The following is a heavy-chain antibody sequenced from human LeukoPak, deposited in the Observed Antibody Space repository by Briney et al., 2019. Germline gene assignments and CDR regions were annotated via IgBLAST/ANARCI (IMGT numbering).Heavy chain of an antibody. CDR3: GRHQTMYYGMDV. CDR1: GGAISSSSYY. Sequence: SETLSLTCTVSGGAISSSSYYWCWIRQPPGKGLEWIGSIFYSGSTYYNPSLKSRVTMSVDTSKNQFSLKLSSVTAADTAMYYCGRHQTMYYGMDVWGQGTAVTVSS. CDR2: IFYSGST. D-gene: IGHD4/OR15-4a*01. J-gene: IGHJ6*02. V-gene: IGHV4-39*01.